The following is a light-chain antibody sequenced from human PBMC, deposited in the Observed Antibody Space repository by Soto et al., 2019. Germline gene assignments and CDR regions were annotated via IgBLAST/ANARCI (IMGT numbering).Light chain of an antibody. CDR3: QQYYSLWT. V-gene: IGKV4-1*01. J-gene: IGKJ1*01. CDR1: QSVLYSSNNKNS. Sequence: DIVMTQSPDSLAVSLGERATINCKSSQSVLYSSNNKNSLAWYQQKPGQPPKMLIYWASTRESGVPDRFSGSGSGTDFTLTISSLQAEDVAVYYCQQYYSLWTFGQGTKVEIK. CDR2: WAS.